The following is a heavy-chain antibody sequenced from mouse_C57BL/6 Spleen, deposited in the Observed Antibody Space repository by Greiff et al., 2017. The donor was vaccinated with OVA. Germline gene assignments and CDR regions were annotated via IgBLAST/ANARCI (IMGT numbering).Heavy chain of an antibody. V-gene: IGHV1-53*01. CDR3: ARSGYSNYYWYFDV. D-gene: IGHD2-5*01. Sequence: QVQLQQPGTELVKPGASVKLSCKASGYTFTSYWMHWVKQRPGQGLEWIGNINPSNGGTNYNEKFKSKATLTVDKSSSTAYMQLSSLTSEDSAVYYCARSGYSNYYWYFDVWGTGTTVTVSS. CDR2: INPSNGGT. J-gene: IGHJ1*03. CDR1: GYTFTSYW.